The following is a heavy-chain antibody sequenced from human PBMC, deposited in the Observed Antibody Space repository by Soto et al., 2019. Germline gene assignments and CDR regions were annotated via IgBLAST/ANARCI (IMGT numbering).Heavy chain of an antibody. D-gene: IGHD3-3*02. CDR2: IRSSGSPT. J-gene: IGHJ4*02. CDR3: ARMTSRISPGR. Sequence: EEQLVESGGGLVQPGGSLRLSCVASGFAFSNYSMNWVRQAPGKGLEWVSYIRSSGSPTYYAGSVKGRFTISRDNAKKSLYLQMNSLRAEDTAVYYCARMTSRISPGRWGQGTLVTVSS. CDR1: GFAFSNYS. V-gene: IGHV3-48*01.